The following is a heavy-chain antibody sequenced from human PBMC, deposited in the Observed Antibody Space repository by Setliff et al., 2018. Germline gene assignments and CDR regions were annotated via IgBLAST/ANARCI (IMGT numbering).Heavy chain of an antibody. J-gene: IGHJ4*02. CDR1: GGSISSGSNY. Sequence: SETLSLTCTVSGGSISSGSNYWSWIRQPAGRGLEWIGHIDPSGNTNYHPSLKSRVTISGDTSKNQFSLKLTSVTAADTAVYFCARGGSTIASRPDLVYFDSWGRGALVTVSS. D-gene: IGHD6-6*01. CDR3: ARGGSTIASRPDLVYFDS. V-gene: IGHV4-61*09. CDR2: IDPSGNT.